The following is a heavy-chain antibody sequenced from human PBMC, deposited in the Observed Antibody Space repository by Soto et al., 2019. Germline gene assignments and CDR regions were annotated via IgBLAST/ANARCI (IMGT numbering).Heavy chain of an antibody. J-gene: IGHJ3*02. CDR3: ARLGPLGYCSGGSCYSDIDAFDI. Sequence: ASVKVSCKASGYTFTSYAMHWVRQAPGQRLEWMGWINAGNGNTKYSQKFQGRVTITRDTSASTAYMELSSLRSEDTAVYYCARLGPLGYCSGGSCYSDIDAFDIWGQGTMVTVSS. D-gene: IGHD2-15*01. CDR1: GYTFTSYA. V-gene: IGHV1-3*01. CDR2: INAGNGNT.